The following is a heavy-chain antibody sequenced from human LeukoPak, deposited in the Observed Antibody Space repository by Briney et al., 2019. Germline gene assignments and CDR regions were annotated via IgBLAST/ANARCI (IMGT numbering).Heavy chain of an antibody. Sequence: SETLSLTCAVYGGSFSGYYWSWIRQPPGKGLEWIGYIYYSGSTNYNPSLKSRVTISVDTSKNQFSLKLSSVTAADTAVYYCARGVEMATIGPAGYWGQGTLVTVSS. CDR3: ARGVEMATIGPAGY. CDR1: GGSFSGYY. J-gene: IGHJ4*02. CDR2: IYYSGST. D-gene: IGHD5-24*01. V-gene: IGHV4-59*01.